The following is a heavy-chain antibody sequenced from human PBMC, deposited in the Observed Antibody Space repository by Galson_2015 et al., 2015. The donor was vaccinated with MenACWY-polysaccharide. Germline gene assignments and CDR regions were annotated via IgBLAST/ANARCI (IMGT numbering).Heavy chain of an antibody. CDR3: AKANSGGIFTSGWACWFDP. Sequence: SLRLSCAASGFTFTNYAMNWVRQAPGKGLEWVSSIGGSGTTYYADSVKGRFTISRDNSKNMGYLQMNSLSAEDTAIYYCAKANSGGIFTSGWACWFDPWGQGSLVIVSS. J-gene: IGHJ5*02. CDR1: GFTFTNYA. V-gene: IGHV3-23*01. CDR2: IGGSGTT. D-gene: IGHD2-15*01.